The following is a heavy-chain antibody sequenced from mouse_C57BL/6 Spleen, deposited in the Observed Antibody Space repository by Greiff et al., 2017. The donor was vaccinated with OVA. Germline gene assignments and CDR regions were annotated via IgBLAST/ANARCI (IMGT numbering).Heavy chain of an antibody. CDR3: ARSLYYGYDGYAMDY. J-gene: IGHJ4*01. D-gene: IGHD2-2*01. CDR2: IYPRDGST. Sequence: QVQLQQSGPELVKPGASVKLSCKASGYTFTSYDINWVKQRPGQGLEWIGWIYPRDGSTKYNEKFKGKATLTVDTSSSTAYMELHSLTSEDSAVYFCARSLYYGYDGYAMDYWGQGTSVTVSS. V-gene: IGHV1-85*01. CDR1: GYTFTSYD.